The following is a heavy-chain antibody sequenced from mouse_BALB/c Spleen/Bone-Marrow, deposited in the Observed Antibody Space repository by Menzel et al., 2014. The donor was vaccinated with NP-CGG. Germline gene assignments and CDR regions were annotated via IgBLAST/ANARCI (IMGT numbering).Heavy chain of an antibody. CDR2: IDPANGNT. CDR3: AGFGITREEGYYYAMDY. J-gene: IGHJ4*01. CDR1: GFNIKDTY. Sequence: VQLQQSGAELVKPGASVKLSCTASGFNIKDTYMHWVKQRPEQGLEWIGRIDPANGNTKYDPKFQGKATITADTSSNTAYQQLSSLTSEDTAVYYCAGFGITREEGYYYAMDYWGQGTSVTVSS. V-gene: IGHV14-3*02. D-gene: IGHD2-4*01.